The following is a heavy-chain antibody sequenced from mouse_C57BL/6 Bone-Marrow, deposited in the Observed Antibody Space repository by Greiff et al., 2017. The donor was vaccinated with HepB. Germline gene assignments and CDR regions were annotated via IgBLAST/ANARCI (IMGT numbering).Heavy chain of an antibody. J-gene: IGHJ1*03. CDR3: ARKEDFSFWYFDV. CDR1: GFSLTSYG. V-gene: IGHV2-2*01. Sequence: QVQLKESGPGLVQPSQRLSITCTVSGFSLTSYGVHWVRQSPGKGLEWLGVIWSGGSTDYNAAFISRLSISKDNSKSQVFFKMNSLQADDTAIYYCARKEDFSFWYFDVWGTGTTVTVSS. CDR2: IWSGGST.